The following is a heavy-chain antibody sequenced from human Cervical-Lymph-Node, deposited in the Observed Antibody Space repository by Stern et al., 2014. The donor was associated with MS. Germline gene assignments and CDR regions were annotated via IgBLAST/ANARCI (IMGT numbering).Heavy chain of an antibody. D-gene: IGHD1-26*01. CDR1: GDTFSSYA. CDR3: ARGGGLVGYFDY. Sequence: VQLVESGAEVKKPGSSVKVSCKASGDTFSSYAINWVRQVPGQGLEWMVWISPVFRTPHYAQKFQGRVTITADKSTNTAYMELMTLRSEDTAVYYCARGGGLVGYFDYWGQGTLVSVSS. J-gene: IGHJ4*02. CDR2: ISPVFRTP. V-gene: IGHV1-69*06.